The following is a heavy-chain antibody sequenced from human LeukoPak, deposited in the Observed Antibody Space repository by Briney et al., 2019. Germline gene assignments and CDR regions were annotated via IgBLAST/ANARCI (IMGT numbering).Heavy chain of an antibody. D-gene: IGHD4-11*01. Sequence: GGSLRLSCAASGFTFSDYYMSWIRQAPGKGLEWVSYISGSSYYTKYADSVKGRFTISRDNAKNSLYLQMNSLRAEDTAVYYCARGLVPGFLDYWGQGTPVTVSS. CDR3: ARGLVPGFLDY. CDR1: GFTFSDYY. J-gene: IGHJ4*02. CDR2: ISGSSYYT. V-gene: IGHV3-11*06.